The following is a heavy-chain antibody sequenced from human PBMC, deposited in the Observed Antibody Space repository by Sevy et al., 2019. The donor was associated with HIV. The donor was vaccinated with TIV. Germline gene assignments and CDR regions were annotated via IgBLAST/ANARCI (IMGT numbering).Heavy chain of an antibody. J-gene: IGHJ4*02. D-gene: IGHD2-15*01. CDR3: ARSWDYCSGGSCYSNFDY. CDR2: IIPIFGTA. CDR1: GGTFSSYA. V-gene: IGHV1-69*13. Sequence: ASVKVSCKASGGTFSSYAISWVRQAPGQGLEWMGGIIPIFGTANYAQKFQGRVTITADESTSTAYMELGSLRSEDTAVYYCARSWDYCSGGSCYSNFDYWGQGTLVTVSS.